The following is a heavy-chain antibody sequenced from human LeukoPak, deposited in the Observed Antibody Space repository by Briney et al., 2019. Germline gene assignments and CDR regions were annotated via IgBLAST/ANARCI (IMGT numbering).Heavy chain of an antibody. V-gene: IGHV4-59*08. CDR3: ARGAYDSSGYFFY. CDR1: GGSISSYY. D-gene: IGHD3-22*01. CDR2: IYYSGST. J-gene: IGHJ4*02. Sequence: PSETLSLTCTVSGGSISSYYWSWIRQPPGKGLEWIGYIYYSGSTNYNPSLKSRVTISVDTSKNQFSLKLSSVTAADTAVYYCARGAYDSSGYFFYWGQGTLVTVSS.